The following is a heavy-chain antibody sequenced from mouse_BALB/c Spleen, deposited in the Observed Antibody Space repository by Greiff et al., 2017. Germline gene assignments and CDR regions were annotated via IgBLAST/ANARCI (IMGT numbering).Heavy chain of an antibody. CDR2: ISGGGSYT. D-gene: IGHD2-3*01. V-gene: IGHV5-6-4*01. J-gene: IGHJ2*01. Sequence: EVQVVESGGGLVKPGGSLKLSCAASGFTFSSYTMSWVRQTPEKRLEWVATISGGGSYTYYPDSVKGRFTISRDNAKNTLYLQMSSLKSEDTAMYYCARGDGYYDYWGQGTTLTVSS. CDR3: ARGDGYYDY. CDR1: GFTFSSYT.